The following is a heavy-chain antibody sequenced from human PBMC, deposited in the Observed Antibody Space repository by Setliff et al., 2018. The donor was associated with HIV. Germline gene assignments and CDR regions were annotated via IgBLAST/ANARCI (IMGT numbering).Heavy chain of an antibody. CDR3: ATGRDSSGYYVLADY. Sequence: ASVKVSCKTSGYTFTGYHMHWVRQAPGQGLEWMGWINPNSGGTIYAQKFQDRVTMTRDTSSSTAYMELSRLRSDDTAVYYCATGRDSSGYYVLADYWGRGTLVTVSS. D-gene: IGHD3-22*01. CDR2: INPNSGGT. CDR1: GYTFTGYH. J-gene: IGHJ4*02. V-gene: IGHV1-2*02.